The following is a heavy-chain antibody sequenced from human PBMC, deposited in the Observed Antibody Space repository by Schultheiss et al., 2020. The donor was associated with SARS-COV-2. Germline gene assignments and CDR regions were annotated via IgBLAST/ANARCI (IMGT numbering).Heavy chain of an antibody. V-gene: IGHV2-5*01. CDR2: IYWNDDQ. D-gene: IGHD3-10*01. CDR3: AHRRAGGYYFDY. Sequence: SGPTLVKPTQTLTLTCTFSGFSLSTSGVNVGWIRQPPGKALEWLALIYWNDDQRYSPSLKSRLTITKDTSKNQVVLTMTNMDPVDTATYYCAHRRAGGYYFDYWCQGTLVTVSS. J-gene: IGHJ4*02. CDR1: GFSLSTSGVN.